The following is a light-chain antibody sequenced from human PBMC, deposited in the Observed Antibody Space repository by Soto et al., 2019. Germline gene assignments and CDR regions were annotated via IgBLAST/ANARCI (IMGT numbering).Light chain of an antibody. CDR2: EVS. J-gene: IGLJ1*01. CDR1: SGDVGAHNY. Sequence: QSALTQPASVSGSPGQAITISCAGTSGDVGAHNYVAWYHQHPGKAPRLMIYEVSNRPSGVSDRFSGSKSGNTASLSISGHKAEDEADYYCSSYTTRYTHVFGTGTKLTV. CDR3: SSYTTRYTHV. V-gene: IGLV2-14*01.